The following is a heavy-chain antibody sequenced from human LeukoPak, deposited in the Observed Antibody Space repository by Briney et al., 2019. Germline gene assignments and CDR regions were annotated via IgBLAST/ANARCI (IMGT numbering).Heavy chain of an antibody. V-gene: IGHV4-59*01. Sequence: SETLSLTCTVSGGSISSYYWSWIRQPPGKGLEWIGYIYYSGSTNYNPSLKSRVTISVDTSKNQFSLKLSSVTAADTAVYYCAREWATTGAFDYWGQGTLVTVSS. CDR2: IYYSGST. J-gene: IGHJ4*02. D-gene: IGHD4-17*01. CDR1: GGSISSYY. CDR3: AREWATTGAFDY.